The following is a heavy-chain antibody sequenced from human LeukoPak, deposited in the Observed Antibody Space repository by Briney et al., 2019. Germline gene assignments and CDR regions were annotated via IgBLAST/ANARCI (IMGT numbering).Heavy chain of an antibody. CDR1: GYTFSGYY. J-gene: IGHJ4*02. CDR3: ARDYQTKAPDY. CDR2: INPNSGVT. Sequence: GASVKVSCKASGYTFSGYYIHWVRQGPGQGLEWMGWINPNSGVTDYAQKFQGRVTVTRDTSISTAYMELSRLSSDDTAVYYCARDYQTKAPDYWGQGTLVTVSS. V-gene: IGHV1-2*02.